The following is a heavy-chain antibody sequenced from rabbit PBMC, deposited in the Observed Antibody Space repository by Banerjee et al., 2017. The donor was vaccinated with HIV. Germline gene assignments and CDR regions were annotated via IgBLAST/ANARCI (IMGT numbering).Heavy chain of an antibody. V-gene: IGHV1S40*01. D-gene: IGHD4-1*01. Sequence: QSLEESGGDLVKPGTSLTLTCTASGFSFSSSYWICWVRQAPGKGLEWIGCIDAGSSGSTGYASWAKGRFTISKTSSTTVTLQMTSLTAADTATYFCARDGGDWGYYFNLWGQGTLVTVS. J-gene: IGHJ4*01. CDR1: GFSFSSSYW. CDR2: IDAGSSGST. CDR3: ARDGGDWGYYFNL.